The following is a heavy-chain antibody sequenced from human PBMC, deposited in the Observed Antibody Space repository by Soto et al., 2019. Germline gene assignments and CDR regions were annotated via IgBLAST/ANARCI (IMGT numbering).Heavy chain of an antibody. CDR3: TSQYCGGDCSRVDP. CDR2: IRSKADSYAT. CDR1: GFTLSGSR. J-gene: IGHJ5*02. D-gene: IGHD2-21*02. Sequence: PGGSLILSCAASGFTLSGSRIHGVRQASGKGLEWVGRIRSKADSYATAYAASVKGRFTISRDDSKNTAYLQMNSLKTEDTAVYYCTSQYCGGDCSRVDPWGQGTLVTVSS. V-gene: IGHV3-73*01.